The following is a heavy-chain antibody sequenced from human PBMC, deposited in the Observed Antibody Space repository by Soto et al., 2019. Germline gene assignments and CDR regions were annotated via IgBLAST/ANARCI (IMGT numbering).Heavy chain of an antibody. J-gene: IGHJ4*02. CDR2: IYYSGST. CDR3: ARGLVVVAATSYFEY. CDR1: GGSISSGGYY. D-gene: IGHD2-15*01. V-gene: IGHV4-31*03. Sequence: PSETLSLTCTVSGGSISSGGYYWSWIRQHPGKGLEWIGYIYYSGSTYYNPSLKSRVTISVDTSKNQFSLKLSSVTAADTAVYYCARGLVVVAATSYFEYWGQGTLVTVSS.